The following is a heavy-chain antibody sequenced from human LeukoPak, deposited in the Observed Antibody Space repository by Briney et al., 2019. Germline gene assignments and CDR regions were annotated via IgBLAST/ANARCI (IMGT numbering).Heavy chain of an antibody. Sequence: SKTLSITCTVSGGSVSSGSYHWSWIRQPPGKGLEWIGYIYYSGSTNYNPSLKGRVTISVDTSKNQFSLKLSSVTAADTAVYYCARDFRYCSSTSCYGSWFEPWGQGTLVTASS. CDR1: GGSVSSGSYH. D-gene: IGHD2-2*01. J-gene: IGHJ5*02. V-gene: IGHV4-61*01. CDR3: ARDFRYCSSTSCYGSWFEP. CDR2: IYYSGST.